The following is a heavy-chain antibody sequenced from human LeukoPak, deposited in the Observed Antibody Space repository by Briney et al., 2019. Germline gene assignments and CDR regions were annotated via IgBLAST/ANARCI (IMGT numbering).Heavy chain of an antibody. CDR1: GGSISSGSCY. V-gene: IGHV4-39*07. J-gene: IGHJ4*02. CDR2: MYYRGTT. Sequence: SETLSLTCTVSGGSISSGSCYWGWIRQPPGKGLEWIGNMYYRGTTYYNPSLKRRVTIAVDTSKNQFSLKLSSVTAADTAVYFCARDAGHCSSTRCYLSYWGQGTLVTVSS. D-gene: IGHD2-2*01. CDR3: ARDAGHCSSTRCYLSY.